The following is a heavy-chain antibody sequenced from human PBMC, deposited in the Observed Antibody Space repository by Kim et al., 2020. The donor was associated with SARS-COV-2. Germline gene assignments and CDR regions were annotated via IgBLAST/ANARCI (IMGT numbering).Heavy chain of an antibody. Sequence: GGSLRLSCAVSGFTFSSSVLSWVRQAPGKGLEWVSSISENGAKIHYADSVKGRFTISRDNSRNTVYLQMNSLRVEDTAVYYCARIAGAYSNWFDPWGQGTLVTVSS. CDR2: ISENGAKI. V-gene: IGHV3-23*01. CDR3: ARIAGAYSNWFDP. D-gene: IGHD3-10*01. J-gene: IGHJ5*02. CDR1: GFTFSSSV.